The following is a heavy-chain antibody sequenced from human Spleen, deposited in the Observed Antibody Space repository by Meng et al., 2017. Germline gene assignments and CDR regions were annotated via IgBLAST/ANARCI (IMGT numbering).Heavy chain of an antibody. CDR1: GGSISSSSYY. Sequence: SETLSLTCTVSGGSISSSSYYWGWIRQPPGKGLEWIGSIYYSGSTYYNPSLKSRVTISVDTSKNQFSLKLSSVTAADTAVYYCARSIVVVPAGVQRMRPHKYYFDYWGQGTLVTVSS. D-gene: IGHD2-2*01. CDR2: IYYSGST. J-gene: IGHJ4*02. V-gene: IGHV4-39*07. CDR3: ARSIVVVPAGVQRMRPHKYYFDY.